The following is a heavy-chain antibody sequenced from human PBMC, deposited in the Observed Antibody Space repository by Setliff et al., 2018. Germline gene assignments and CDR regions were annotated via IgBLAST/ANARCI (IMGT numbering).Heavy chain of an antibody. J-gene: IGHJ4*02. V-gene: IGHV1-18*01. CDR1: GYTFSDYG. Sequence: ASVKVSCKTSGYTFSDYGIAWVRQAPGQGLEWMGWISAHTGNTFYTPKLHGRVTLTTDTSASTAYMELRSLGSDDTAVYYCSRLVQFCARTACQRLSGGEFWGQGTLVTVSS. CDR2: ISAHTGNT. D-gene: IGHD3-10*01. CDR3: SRLVQFCARTACQRLSGGEF.